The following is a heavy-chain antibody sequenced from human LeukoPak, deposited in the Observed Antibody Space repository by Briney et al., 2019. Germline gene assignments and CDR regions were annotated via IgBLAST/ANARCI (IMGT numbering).Heavy chain of an antibody. CDR1: GYTFTSYG. CDR3: ARWAFGMTTVTTYYFDY. J-gene: IGHJ4*02. D-gene: IGHD4-11*01. Sequence: ASVKVSCKASGYTFTSYGISWVRQAPGQGLEWMGWISAYNGNTNYAQMLQGRVTMTTDTSTSTAYMELRSLRSDDAAVYYCARWAFGMTTVTTYYFDYWGQGTLVTVSS. V-gene: IGHV1-18*01. CDR2: ISAYNGNT.